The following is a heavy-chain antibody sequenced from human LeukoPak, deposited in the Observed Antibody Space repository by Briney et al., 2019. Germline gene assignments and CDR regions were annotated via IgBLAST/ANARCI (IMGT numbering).Heavy chain of an antibody. CDR2: IIPIFGTA. V-gene: IGHV1-69*13. D-gene: IGHD2-15*01. CDR3: ARGEDIVVYYRNNWFDP. CDR1: GGTFSSYA. J-gene: IGHJ5*02. Sequence: SVKVSCKASGGTFSSYAISWVRQAPGQGLEWMGGIIPIFGTANYAQKFQGRVTITADESTSTAYMELSRLRSDDTAIYYCARGEDIVVYYRNNWFDPWGQGTLVTVSS.